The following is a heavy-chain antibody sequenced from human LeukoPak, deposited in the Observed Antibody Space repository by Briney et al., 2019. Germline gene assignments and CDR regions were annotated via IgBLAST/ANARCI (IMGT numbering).Heavy chain of an antibody. CDR3: TTRPYDSSGNALDY. J-gene: IGHJ4*02. Sequence: PGGSLRLSCAASGFTFSDYYMSWIRQAPGKGLEWVGRIKSKTDGGTTDYAAPVKGRFTISRDDSKNTLYLQMNSLKTEDTAVYYCTTRPYDSSGNALDYWGQGTLVTVSS. CDR1: GFTFSDYY. V-gene: IGHV3-15*01. CDR2: IKSKTDGGTT. D-gene: IGHD3-22*01.